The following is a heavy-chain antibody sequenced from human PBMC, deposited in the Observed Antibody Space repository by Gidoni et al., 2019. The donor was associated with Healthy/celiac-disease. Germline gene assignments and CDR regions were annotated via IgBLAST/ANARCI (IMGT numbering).Heavy chain of an antibody. V-gene: IGHV3-21*01. Sequence: EVQPVESGGGLVKPGGSRRLSCAASGFTFSSYSMNWVRQAPGKGLEWVSSISSSSSYIYYADPVKGRFTISRDNAKNSLYLQMNSLRAEDTAVYYCAVTLVVVANRAVDYWGQGTLVTVSS. CDR2: ISSSSSYI. CDR1: GFTFSSYS. CDR3: AVTLVVVANRAVDY. J-gene: IGHJ4*02. D-gene: IGHD2-15*01.